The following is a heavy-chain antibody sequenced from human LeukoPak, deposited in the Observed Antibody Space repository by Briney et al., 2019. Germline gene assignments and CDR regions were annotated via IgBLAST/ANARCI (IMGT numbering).Heavy chain of an antibody. Sequence: ASVKVSCKASGYTFTTYDINWVRQATGQGLEWMGWMSPNSGNTGCAQKFQGRVTMTRDTSINTAYMELSSLTSEDTAVYFCARGVTAGVDFWGQGTLVTVSS. CDR3: ARGVTAGVDF. D-gene: IGHD6-25*01. CDR2: MSPNSGNT. J-gene: IGHJ4*02. CDR1: GYTFTTYD. V-gene: IGHV1-8*01.